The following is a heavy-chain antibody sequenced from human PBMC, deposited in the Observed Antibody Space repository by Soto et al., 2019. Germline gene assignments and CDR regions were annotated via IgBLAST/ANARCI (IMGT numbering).Heavy chain of an antibody. V-gene: IGHV1-8*01. CDR1: GYTFTSYD. CDR3: ARGLTYYDFWSGYYPPTGWFVP. D-gene: IGHD3-3*01. J-gene: IGHJ5*02. Sequence: ASVKVSCKASGYTFTSYDINWVRQATGQGLEWMGWMNPNSGNTGYAQKFQGRVTMTRNTSISTAYMELSSLRSEDTAVYYCARGLTYYDFWSGYYPPTGWFVPWGQGTLVTVSS. CDR2: MNPNSGNT.